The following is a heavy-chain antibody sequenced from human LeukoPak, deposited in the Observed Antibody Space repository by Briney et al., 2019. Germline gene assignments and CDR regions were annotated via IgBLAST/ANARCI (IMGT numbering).Heavy chain of an antibody. CDR2: IIPIFGTA. CDR3: ARGLESSGWLVF. D-gene: IGHD6-19*01. Sequence: ASVKVSCKASGGTFSSYAISWVRQAPGQGLEWMGGIIPIFGTANYAQKFQGRVTITADESTSTAYMELSSLRSEDTAVYYCARGLESSGWLVFWGQGTLVTVSS. V-gene: IGHV1-69*13. J-gene: IGHJ4*02. CDR1: GGTFSSYA.